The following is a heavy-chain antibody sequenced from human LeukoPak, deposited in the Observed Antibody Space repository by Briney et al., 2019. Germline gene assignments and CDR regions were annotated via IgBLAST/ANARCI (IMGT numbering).Heavy chain of an antibody. CDR1: GFTFSSYW. CDR3: ARDYYGSGSNDY. J-gene: IGHJ4*02. V-gene: IGHV3-74*01. Sequence: GSLRLSCAASGFTFSSYWMHWVRQAPGKGLVWVSRINSDGSSTSYADSLKGRFTISRDNAKNTLYLQMNSLRAEDTAVYYCARDYYGSGSNDYWGQGTLVTVSS. D-gene: IGHD3-10*01. CDR2: INSDGSST.